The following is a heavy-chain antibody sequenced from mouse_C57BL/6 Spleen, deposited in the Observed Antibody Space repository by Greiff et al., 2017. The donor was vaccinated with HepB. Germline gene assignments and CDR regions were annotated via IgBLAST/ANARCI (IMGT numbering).Heavy chain of an antibody. J-gene: IGHJ1*03. V-gene: IGHV1-72*01. CDR1: GYTFTSYW. Sequence: VQLKQPGAELVKPGASVKLSCKASGYTFTSYWMHWVKQRPGRGLEWIGRIDPNSGGTKYNEKFKSKATLTVDKPSSTAYMQLSSLTSEDSAVYYCARQGEGGKWYFDVWGTGTTVTVSS. CDR3: ARQGEGGKWYFDV. CDR2: IDPNSGGT. D-gene: IGHD1-1*01.